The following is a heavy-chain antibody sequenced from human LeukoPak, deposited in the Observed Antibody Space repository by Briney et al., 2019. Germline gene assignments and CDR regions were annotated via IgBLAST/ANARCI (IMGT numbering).Heavy chain of an antibody. Sequence: PSETLSLTCTVSGGFVSSSSSYWAWIRQPPGRGLEWIGSVYYSGTTYYNTSLESRVTISEDTSRNRFSLMLSSVTAADTAVYYCVRQNSDYYYYYLDVWGEGTTVIVSS. D-gene: IGHD1-7*01. V-gene: IGHV4-39*01. CDR2: VYYSGTT. CDR3: VRQNSDYYYYYLDV. CDR1: GGFVSSSSSY. J-gene: IGHJ6*03.